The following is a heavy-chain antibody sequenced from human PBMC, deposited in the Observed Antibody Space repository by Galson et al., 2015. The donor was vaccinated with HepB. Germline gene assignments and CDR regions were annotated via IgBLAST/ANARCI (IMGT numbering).Heavy chain of an antibody. J-gene: IGHJ6*02. CDR2: TYYRSKWYK. CDR1: GDSVSSHSAA. Sequence: CAISGDSVSSHSAAWNWIRQSPSRGLEWLGRTYYRSKWYKDYAVSVKSRITINPDTSENQVSLQLEYVTPEDTAVYYCAYGVDVWGQGTTVTVSS. V-gene: IGHV6-1*01. CDR3: AYGVDV.